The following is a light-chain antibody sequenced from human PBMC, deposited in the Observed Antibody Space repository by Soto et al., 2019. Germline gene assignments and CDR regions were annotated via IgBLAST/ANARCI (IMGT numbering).Light chain of an antibody. CDR1: QTVSITY. CDR2: DAS. V-gene: IGKV3-11*01. Sequence: VLTQSPGTLSLSPGESATLSCRASQTVSITYLTWYQQKPGQAPRLLIYDASNRATGIPARFSGSGSGTDFTLTISSLEPEDFAVYYCQQRSNWPELTFGGGTKVDIK. J-gene: IGKJ4*01. CDR3: QQRSNWPELT.